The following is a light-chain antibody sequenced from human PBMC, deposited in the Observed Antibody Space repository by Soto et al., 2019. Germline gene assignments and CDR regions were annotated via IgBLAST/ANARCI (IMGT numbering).Light chain of an antibody. CDR3: QQYGYPPPP. J-gene: IGKJ3*01. CDR2: DSS. V-gene: IGKV3-20*01. CDR1: QSVYSS. Sequence: EIVLTQSPGTLSLSPGERATLSCRASQSVYSSLAWYQQKPGQAPRLLIYDSSFRATGVPDRLSGGGSGTGFTLTNSRLEPEDFARVYLQQYGYPPPPFGPGTKVDIK.